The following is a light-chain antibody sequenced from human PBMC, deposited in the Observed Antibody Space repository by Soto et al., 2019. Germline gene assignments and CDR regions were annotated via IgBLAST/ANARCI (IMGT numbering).Light chain of an antibody. J-gene: IGLJ3*02. CDR1: SSDVGDYNY. CDR2: AVN. Sequence: HSALTQPRSVSGSPGQSVTISCTGTSSDVGDYNYVSWYQQHPGKAPKLLIYAVNMRPSGVPDRFSGSKSGNMASLTISGLQAEDEADYSCCSYAGSYTWVFGGGTKLTVL. CDR3: CSYAGSYTWV. V-gene: IGLV2-11*01.